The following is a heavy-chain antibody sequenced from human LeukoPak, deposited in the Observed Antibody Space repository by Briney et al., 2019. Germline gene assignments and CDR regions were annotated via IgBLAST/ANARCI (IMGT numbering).Heavy chain of an antibody. CDR3: ARDRFSAGNYYYYYYMDV. D-gene: IGHD6-19*01. Sequence: ASVKVSCKVSGYTFTNYYMHWVRQAPGQGLEWMGVINPTGGFTSFAQKFQGRVTMTRDTSTSTVYMELSRLRSDDTAVYYCARDRFSAGNYYYYYYMDVWGKGTTVTVSS. CDR1: GYTFTNYY. CDR2: INPTGGFT. V-gene: IGHV1-46*01. J-gene: IGHJ6*03.